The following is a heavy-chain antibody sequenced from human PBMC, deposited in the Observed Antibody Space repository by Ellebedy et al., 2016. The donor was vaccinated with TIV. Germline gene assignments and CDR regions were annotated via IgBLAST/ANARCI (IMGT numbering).Heavy chain of an antibody. D-gene: IGHD6-13*01. CDR1: GFTFSTYT. CDR3: ARDAAASGVSNWFDP. J-gene: IGHJ5*02. V-gene: IGHV3-30-3*01. CDR2: ISYDGTIK. Sequence: GESLKISCAASGFTFSTYTMHWVRQAPGKGLEWVAVISYDGTIKYYADSVKGRFTISRDNSKNTLYLQMNSLRVEDTAVYFCARDAAASGVSNWFDPWGQGTLVTVSS.